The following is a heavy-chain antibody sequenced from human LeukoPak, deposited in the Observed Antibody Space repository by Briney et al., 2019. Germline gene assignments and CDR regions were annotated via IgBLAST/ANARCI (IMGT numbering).Heavy chain of an antibody. V-gene: IGHV4-39*07. CDR3: ARKYSGSWFDP. D-gene: IGHD1-26*01. CDR1: GDSISSSGYY. Sequence: SETLSLTCTVSGDSISSSGYYWGWIRQSPGKGLEWIGTINYSGNTYYNPSLKSRVTISVDTSKNQFSLKLSFVTAADTAVYYCARKYSGSWFDPWGQGTLVTVSS. J-gene: IGHJ5*02. CDR2: INYSGNT.